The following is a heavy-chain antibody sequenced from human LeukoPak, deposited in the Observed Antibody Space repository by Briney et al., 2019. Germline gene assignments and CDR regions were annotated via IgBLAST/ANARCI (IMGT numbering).Heavy chain of an antibody. D-gene: IGHD6-19*01. V-gene: IGHV4-39*01. CDR2: IYYSGST. J-gene: IGHJ3*02. CDR1: GGSISSGGYY. CDR3: ASAWAVAGTLDAFDI. Sequence: SQTLTLTCTVSGGSISSGGYYWGWIRQPPGKGLEWIGSIYYSGSTYYNPSLKSRVTISVDTSKNQFSLKLSSVTAADTAVYYCASAWAVAGTLDAFDIWGQGTMVTVSA.